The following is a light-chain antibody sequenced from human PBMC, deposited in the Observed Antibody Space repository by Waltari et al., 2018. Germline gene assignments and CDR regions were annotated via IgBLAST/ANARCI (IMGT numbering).Light chain of an antibody. CDR3: QTGGHGTWV. CDR2: VNSDGSH. V-gene: IGLV4-69*01. CDR1: RGHSSNV. Sequence: QLVLTQSPSASASLGASVKLTSPLSRGHSSNVIAWLHQQPEKGPRYLMKVNSDGSHSKGDKIPDRFSGSSSGTEHYLTISSLQSEDEADYYCQTGGHGTWVFGGGTKLTVL. J-gene: IGLJ3*02.